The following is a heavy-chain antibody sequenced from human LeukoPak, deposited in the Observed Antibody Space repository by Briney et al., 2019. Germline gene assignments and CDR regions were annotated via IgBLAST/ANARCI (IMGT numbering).Heavy chain of an antibody. J-gene: IGHJ4*02. CDR2: TYYRSKWYN. V-gene: IGHV6-1*01. Sequence: SQTLSLTCAISGDSVSSNSAAWTWIRQSPSRGLEWLGRTYYRSKWYNDYAVSVKSRITINPDTSKNQFSLQLNSVTPEDTAVYYCASSSSQRSYGFDYWGQGTLVTVSS. CDR1: GDSVSSNSAA. CDR3: ASSSSQRSYGFDY. D-gene: IGHD5-18*01.